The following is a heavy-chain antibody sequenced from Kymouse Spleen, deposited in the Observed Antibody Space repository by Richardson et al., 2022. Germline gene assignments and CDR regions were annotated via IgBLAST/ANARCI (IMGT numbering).Heavy chain of an antibody. CDR1: GFTFSSYG. CDR2: IWYDGSNK. V-gene: IGHV3-33*01. Sequence: QVQLVESGGGVVQPGRSLRLSCAASGFTFSSYGMHWVRQAPGKGLEWVAVIWYDGSNKYYADSVKGRFTISRDNSKNTLYLQMNSLRAEDTAVYYCARGSGSYYHAFDIWGQGTMVTVSS. J-gene: IGHJ3*02. D-gene: IGHD3-10*01. CDR3: ARGSGSYYHAFDI.